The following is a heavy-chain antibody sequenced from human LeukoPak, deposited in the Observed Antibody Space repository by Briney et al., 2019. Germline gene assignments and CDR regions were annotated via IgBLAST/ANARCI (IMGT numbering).Heavy chain of an antibody. CDR2: INHSGST. Sequence: PSETLSLACAVYGGSFSGYYWSWIRQPPGKGLEWIGEINHSGSTNYNPSLKSRVTISVDTSKNQFPLKLSSVTAADTAVYYCARGGFGGSSWYFDYWGQGTLVTVSS. V-gene: IGHV4-34*01. CDR1: GGSFSGYY. J-gene: IGHJ4*02. CDR3: ARGGFGGSSWYFDY. D-gene: IGHD1-26*01.